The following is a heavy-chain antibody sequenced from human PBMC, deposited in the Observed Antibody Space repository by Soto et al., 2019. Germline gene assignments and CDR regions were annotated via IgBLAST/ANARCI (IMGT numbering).Heavy chain of an antibody. Sequence: SVKVSCKASGYTFTSYGINWLRQAHRQGLEWLGWISPYDGNTKYAQILQGRVSMTTDTSTKTAYMEVRSLRSDDTAVYYCARGGYYDSSGSRNYHYYGMNVWGQGTTVTVSS. CDR3: ARGGYYDSSGSRNYHYYGMNV. V-gene: IGHV1-18*01. CDR1: GYTFTSYG. J-gene: IGHJ6*02. CDR2: ISPYDGNT. D-gene: IGHD3-22*01.